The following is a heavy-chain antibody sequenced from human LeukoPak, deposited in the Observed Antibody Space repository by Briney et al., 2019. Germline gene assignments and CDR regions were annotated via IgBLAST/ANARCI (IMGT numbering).Heavy chain of an antibody. D-gene: IGHD1-26*01. CDR1: GGTFSSYA. J-gene: IGHJ4*02. V-gene: IGHV1-69*13. Sequence: ASVKVSCKASGGTFSSYAISWVRQAPGQGLEWMGGIIPIFGTANYAQKFQGRVTITADESTSTAYMELSSLRSEDTAVYYCARDRDGSYLQDYWGQGTLVTVSS. CDR2: IIPIFGTA. CDR3: ARDRDGSYLQDY.